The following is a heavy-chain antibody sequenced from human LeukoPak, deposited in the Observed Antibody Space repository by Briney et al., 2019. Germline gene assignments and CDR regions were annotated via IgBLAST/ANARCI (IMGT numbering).Heavy chain of an antibody. CDR2: IYYTGST. CDR1: GGSVSSGSHY. CDR3: ARQRAKGGPLDY. D-gene: IGHD2-15*01. J-gene: IGHJ4*02. V-gene: IGHV4-61*01. Sequence: KPSETLSLTCTVSGGSVSSGSHYWSWIRQPPGKGLEWIGCIYYTGSTYYSPSLKSRLTISLDTSKNQFSLKLDSVTAADTAVFYCARQRAKGGPLDYWGQGTLVTVSS.